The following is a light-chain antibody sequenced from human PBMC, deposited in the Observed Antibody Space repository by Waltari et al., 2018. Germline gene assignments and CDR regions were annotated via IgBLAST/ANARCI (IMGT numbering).Light chain of an antibody. V-gene: IGLV1-51*02. CDR1: SPNVGGNY. Sequence: QPVLTQPPSVSAAAGQKVTISCSARSPNVGGNYVAWYQHLPRTAPRLLIYENKIRPSGIPDRFSGSKSGTSATLGITGLQTGDEADYYCGTWDSSLSVVVFGGGTKLTVL. J-gene: IGLJ2*01. CDR2: ENK. CDR3: GTWDSSLSVVV.